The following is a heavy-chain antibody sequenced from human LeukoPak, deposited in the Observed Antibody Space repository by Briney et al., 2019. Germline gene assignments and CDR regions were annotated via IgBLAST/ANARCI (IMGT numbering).Heavy chain of an antibody. V-gene: IGHV4-34*01. J-gene: IGHJ6*02. CDR2: INHSGST. CDR1: GGSFSGYY. Sequence: SETLSLTCAVYGGSFSGYYWSWIRQPPGKGLEWIGEINHSGSTNYNPSLKSRVAISVDTSKNQFSLKLSSVTAADTAVYYCARGGPYYYGMDVWGQGTTVTVSS. CDR3: ARGGPYYYGMDV.